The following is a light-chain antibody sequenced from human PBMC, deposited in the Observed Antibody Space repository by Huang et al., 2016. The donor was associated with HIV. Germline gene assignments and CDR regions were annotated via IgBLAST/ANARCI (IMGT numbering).Light chain of an antibody. J-gene: IGKJ4*01. CDR1: QSVSSN. Sequence: EIVLTQSPATLSVSPGDRATLSCRASQSVSSNLAWHQQKPGQAPRLLIYGASTRATAIPARFSGSGSGKEFTLTISSLQDEDIAVYYYQQYNNWPLSFGGGTKVEIK. CDR2: GAS. CDR3: QQYNNWPLS. V-gene: IGKV3-15*01.